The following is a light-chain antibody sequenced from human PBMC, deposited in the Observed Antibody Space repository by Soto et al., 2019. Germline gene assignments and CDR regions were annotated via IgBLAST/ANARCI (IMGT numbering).Light chain of an antibody. CDR3: QQYNNCPLT. V-gene: IGKV3-15*01. CDR2: GAS. Sequence: EIVMTQSPATLSVSPGERATLSCRASQSVSSNLAWYQQKHGQAPRLLIYGASTRTTGIPARFSGSGSGTEFTLTISSLQSEDFAFYYCQQYNNCPLTFGPGTKVDIK. J-gene: IGKJ3*01. CDR1: QSVSSN.